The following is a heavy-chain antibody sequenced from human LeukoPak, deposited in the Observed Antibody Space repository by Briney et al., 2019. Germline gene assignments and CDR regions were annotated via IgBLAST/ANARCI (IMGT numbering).Heavy chain of an antibody. V-gene: IGHV1-2*02. J-gene: IGHJ5*02. D-gene: IGHD4-17*01. CDR3: AKGVWVTTGWFDP. CDR2: INPNSGGT. CDR1: GYTFTGYY. Sequence: ASVKVSCKASGYTFTGYYMHWVRQAPGQGLEWMGWINPNSGGTNYAQKFQGRVTMTRDTSISTAYMGLSRLRSDDTAVYYCAKGVWVTTGWFDPWGQGTLVTVSS.